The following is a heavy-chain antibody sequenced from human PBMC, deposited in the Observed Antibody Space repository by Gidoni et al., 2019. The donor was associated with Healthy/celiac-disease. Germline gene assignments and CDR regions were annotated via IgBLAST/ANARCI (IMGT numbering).Heavy chain of an antibody. CDR1: GGSFSGYY. CDR2: INHSGST. D-gene: IGHD2-2*01. Sequence: QVQLQQWGAGLLKPSETLSLTCAVYGGSFSGYYWSWIRQPPGKGLEWIGEINHSGSTNYNPSLKSRVTISVDTSKNQFSLKLSSVTAADTAVYYCARGNDIVVVPAGRGVYYGMDVWGQGTTVTVSS. J-gene: IGHJ6*02. V-gene: IGHV4-34*01. CDR3: ARGNDIVVVPAGRGVYYGMDV.